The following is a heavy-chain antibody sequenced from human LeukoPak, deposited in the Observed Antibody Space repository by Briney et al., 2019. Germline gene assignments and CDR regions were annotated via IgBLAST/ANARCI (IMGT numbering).Heavy chain of an antibody. V-gene: IGHV3-74*01. Sequence: PGGSLRLSCAASGFTFSTYWMHWVRQAPGKGLVWVSRINSDGSSTNYADSVKGRFTISRDNAKNTLYLQMNSLRAEDTAVYYCARVASTTLFDYWGQGTLVTVSS. D-gene: IGHD1-14*01. CDR1: GFTFSTYW. CDR2: INSDGSST. CDR3: ARVASTTLFDY. J-gene: IGHJ4*02.